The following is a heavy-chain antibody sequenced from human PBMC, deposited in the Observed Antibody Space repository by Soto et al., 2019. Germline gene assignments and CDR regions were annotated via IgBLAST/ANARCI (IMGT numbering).Heavy chain of an antibody. Sequence: QVQLVQSGAEVKKPGSSVKVSCKASGGTFSSYTISWVRQAPGQGLEWMGRIIPILGIANYAQKFQGRVTITADKSTSTAYMELSSLRSEDTAVYYWARLDGYRGYDLYYRSATDAFDIWGQGTMVTVSS. CDR1: GGTFSSYT. CDR2: IIPILGIA. D-gene: IGHD5-12*01. CDR3: ARLDGYRGYDLYYRSATDAFDI. J-gene: IGHJ3*02. V-gene: IGHV1-69*02.